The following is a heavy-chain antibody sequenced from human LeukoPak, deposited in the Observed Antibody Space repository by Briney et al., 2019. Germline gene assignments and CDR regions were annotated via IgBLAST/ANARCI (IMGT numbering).Heavy chain of an antibody. J-gene: IGHJ4*02. CDR3: ARGRSSWSNLYYFDY. D-gene: IGHD6-13*01. Sequence: SVKVSCKASGGTFSSYAISWVRQAPGQGLEWMGRIIPNFGTANYVQKFQGRVTITTDEPTSTAYMELSSLRAEDTAVYYCARGRSSWSNLYYFDYWGQGTLVTVSS. V-gene: IGHV1-69*05. CDR2: IIPNFGTA. CDR1: GGTFSSYA.